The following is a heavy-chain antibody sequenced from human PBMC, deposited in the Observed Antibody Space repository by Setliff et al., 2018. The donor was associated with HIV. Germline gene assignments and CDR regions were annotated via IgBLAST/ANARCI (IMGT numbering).Heavy chain of an antibody. CDR1: GGSLSGYY. V-gene: IGHV4-34*01. J-gene: IGHJ2*01. D-gene: IGHD3-10*01. Sequence: SETLSLTCAVYGGSLSGYYWSWVRQSPGRGLEWIGEINQSGNTNFNPSLKSRLIISVDTSKRQFSLKLTSVTAADTALYYCAREGGQGYSGSGSFYHRNFDLWGRGTLVTVSS. CDR2: INQSGNT. CDR3: AREGGQGYSGSGSFYHRNFDL.